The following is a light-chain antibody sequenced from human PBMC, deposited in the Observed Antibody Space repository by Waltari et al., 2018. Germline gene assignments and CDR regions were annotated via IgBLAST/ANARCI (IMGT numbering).Light chain of an antibody. J-gene: IGKJ2*01. CDR3: QQRSNWPYT. CDR1: QTGRTF. V-gene: IGKV3-11*01. CDR2: DAS. Sequence: EIVLTQSPATLSLSPGERATLSCRASQTGRTFLAWYQQKPGQAPRLLIFDASSRATGIPAKFRGSGSGTDFTLTVSNLEPEDFAVYYCQQRSNWPYTFGQGTRVDIK.